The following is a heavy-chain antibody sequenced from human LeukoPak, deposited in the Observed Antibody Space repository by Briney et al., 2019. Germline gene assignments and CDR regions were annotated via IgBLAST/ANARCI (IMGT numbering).Heavy chain of an antibody. CDR2: IFTRGST. V-gene: IGHV4-4*07. CDR1: GGSITNTY. J-gene: IGHJ4*02. Sequence: PSETLSPTCPVAGGSITNTYWSWFRQPAGKGLEWDGRIFTRGSTNYNPSLKSRLTMSVDTSKNQFSLKLSSVTAADTAVYYCARHPQVSGTIDYWGQGTLVTVSS. CDR3: ARHPQVSGTIDY. D-gene: IGHD5/OR15-5a*01.